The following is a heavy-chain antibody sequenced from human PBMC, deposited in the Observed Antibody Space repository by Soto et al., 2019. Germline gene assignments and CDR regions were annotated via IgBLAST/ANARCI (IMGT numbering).Heavy chain of an antibody. Sequence: EVQLLESGGGLVQPGGSLRLSCAASGFTFSSYAMSWVRQAPGKGLEWVSAISGSGGSTYYADSVKGRFTISRDNSKNTLYLQMNSLRAEDSAVYYCAKDFSRPKAFDYWGQGTLVTVSS. J-gene: IGHJ4*02. CDR2: ISGSGGST. CDR1: GFTFSSYA. CDR3: AKDFSRPKAFDY. V-gene: IGHV3-23*01.